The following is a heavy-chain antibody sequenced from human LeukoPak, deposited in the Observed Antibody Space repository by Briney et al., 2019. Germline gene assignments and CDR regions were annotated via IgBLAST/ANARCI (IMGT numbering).Heavy chain of an antibody. CDR2: ISAYHGNT. D-gene: IGHD6-19*01. Sequence: GASVKVSCKASGYTFTRYFIRWVRQAARQGLDWMGWISAYHGNTNYAQKLQGRVTMATDTSTSTAYMELRSLRSDDTVVYYCARGRTGGWYSYWGQGTLVTVSS. CDR3: ARGRTGGWYSY. J-gene: IGHJ4*02. V-gene: IGHV1-18*01. CDR1: GYTFTRYF.